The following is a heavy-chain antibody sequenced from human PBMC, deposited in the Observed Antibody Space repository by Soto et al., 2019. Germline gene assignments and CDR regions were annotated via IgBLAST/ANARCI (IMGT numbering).Heavy chain of an antibody. Sequence: GGSLRLSCAASGFTFSSYAMHWVRQAPGKGLEGVAVISYDGRNKNYADSGKGRFTISRDNSKNTLYLQMNSLGAEDRVWYYFARDSDYGSGNSYYGMDVWAKGPRSPSP. CDR1: GFTFSSYA. V-gene: IGHV3-30*04. D-gene: IGHD3-10*01. CDR3: ARDSDYGSGNSYYGMDV. J-gene: IGHJ6*02. CDR2: ISYDGRNK.